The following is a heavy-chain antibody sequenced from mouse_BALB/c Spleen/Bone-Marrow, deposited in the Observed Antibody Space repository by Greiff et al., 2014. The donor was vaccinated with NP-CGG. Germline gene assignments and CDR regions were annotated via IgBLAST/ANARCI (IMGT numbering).Heavy chain of an antibody. Sequence: EVQLQQSGMAFFHRKRNLRLSCATSGFTFPDYYMSWVRQPPGKALEWLAFIRNKANGYTTEYSASVMGRFTISRDNSHSILYLKMNTLRAEGSGTYHCPRDGSDFYWYFDVWGAGNTVTVSA. D-gene: IGHD1-1*01. CDR2: IRNKANGYTT. CDR1: GFTFPDYY. J-gene: IGHJ1*01. CDR3: PRDGSDFYWYFDV. V-gene: IGHV7-3*02.